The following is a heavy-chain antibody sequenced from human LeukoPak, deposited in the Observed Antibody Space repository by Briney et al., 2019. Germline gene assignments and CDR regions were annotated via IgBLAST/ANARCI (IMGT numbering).Heavy chain of an antibody. CDR2: IYYSGST. CDR3: ARGGVISGLFDY. D-gene: IGHD2-15*01. CDR1: GGSISSYY. V-gene: IGHV4-59*12. J-gene: IGHJ4*02. Sequence: SETLSLTCTVSGGSISSYYWSWIRQPPGKGLEWIGYIYYSGSTNYNPSLKSRVTISVDTSKNQFSLKLSSVTAADTAVYYCARGGVISGLFDYWGQGTLVTVSS.